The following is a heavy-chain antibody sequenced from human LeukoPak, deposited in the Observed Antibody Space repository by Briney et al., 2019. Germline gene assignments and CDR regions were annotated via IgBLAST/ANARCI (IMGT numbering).Heavy chain of an antibody. Sequence: SETLSLTCTVSGGSISSYYWSWIRQPPGKGLEWIGYIYYSGSTNYNPSLKSRVTISVDTSKNQFSLKLSSVTAADTAAYYCARDGGPPYYYYYMDVWGKGTTVTVSS. V-gene: IGHV4-59*01. J-gene: IGHJ6*03. D-gene: IGHD2-15*01. CDR1: GGSISSYY. CDR2: IYYSGST. CDR3: ARDGGPPYYYYYMDV.